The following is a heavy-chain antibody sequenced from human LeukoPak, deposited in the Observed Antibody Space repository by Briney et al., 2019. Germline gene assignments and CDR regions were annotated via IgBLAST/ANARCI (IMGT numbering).Heavy chain of an antibody. D-gene: IGHD2-21*01. CDR1: GGTFSSYA. CDR2: IIPILGIA. CDR3: AAPSGDRASQKI. V-gene: IGHV1-69*04. Sequence: VASVRVSCKASGGTFSSYAISWVRQAPGQGREWMGRIIPILGIANYAQKFQGRVTITADKSTSTAYMELSSLRSEDTAVYYCAAPSGDRASQKIWGQGTLVTVSS. J-gene: IGHJ4*02.